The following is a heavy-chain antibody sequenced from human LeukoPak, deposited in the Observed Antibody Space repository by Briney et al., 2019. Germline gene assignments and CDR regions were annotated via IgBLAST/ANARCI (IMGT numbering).Heavy chain of an antibody. V-gene: IGHV3-23*01. CDR1: GLTFSSYE. J-gene: IGHJ4*02. CDR2: IASNGGNT. CDR3: AKRDFSDRSFDY. D-gene: IGHD2/OR15-2a*01. Sequence: GGSLRLSCAASGLTFSSYEMNWVRQAPGKGLEWVSLIASNGGNTYYADSVKGRFTVSRDNSKNTVYLQMNSLRAEDTAVYYCAKRDFSDRSFDYWGQGTLVTVSS.